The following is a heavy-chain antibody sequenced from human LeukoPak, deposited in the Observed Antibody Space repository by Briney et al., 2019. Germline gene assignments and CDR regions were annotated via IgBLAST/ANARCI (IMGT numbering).Heavy chain of an antibody. CDR2: IYYSGST. D-gene: IGHD6-13*01. Sequence: SETLSLTCTVSGGSISSSSYYWGWIRQPPGKVLEWIGSIYYSGSTYYNPSLKSQVTISVATSKNQFSLKLSSVTAADTAVYYCARHISNTGRIAAAGTPRPPRYNWFDPWGQGTLVTVSS. CDR3: ARHISNTGRIAAAGTPRPPRYNWFDP. CDR1: GGSISSSSYY. J-gene: IGHJ5*02. V-gene: IGHV4-39*01.